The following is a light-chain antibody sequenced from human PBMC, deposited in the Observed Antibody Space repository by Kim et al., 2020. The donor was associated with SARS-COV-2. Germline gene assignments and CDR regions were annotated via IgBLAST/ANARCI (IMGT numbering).Light chain of an antibody. V-gene: IGKV3-15*01. CDR3: QQYNNWPLT. CDR1: QSSSSS. Sequence: VAPGERATLSCRASQSSSSSLVWYQQKPGQTPSLLIYDSSTRATGVPARFSGGRSGTEFTLTISGLQSEDFAVYYCQQYNNWPLTFGGGTKVEIK. CDR2: DSS. J-gene: IGKJ4*01.